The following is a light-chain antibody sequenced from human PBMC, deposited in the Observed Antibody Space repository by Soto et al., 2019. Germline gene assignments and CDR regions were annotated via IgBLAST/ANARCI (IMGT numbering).Light chain of an antibody. CDR1: QLFSSN. V-gene: IGKV3-15*01. J-gene: IGKJ5*01. CDR3: QQYNDWPRT. Sequence: EIVMTQSPATLSVSPGESVTLSCRASQLFSSNLAWYQRRPGQAPRLLIYGSSTRATGVPPRFSGSASGTEFTLTISSLQSEDFGVYYCQQYNDWPRTVGQGTRLEIK. CDR2: GSS.